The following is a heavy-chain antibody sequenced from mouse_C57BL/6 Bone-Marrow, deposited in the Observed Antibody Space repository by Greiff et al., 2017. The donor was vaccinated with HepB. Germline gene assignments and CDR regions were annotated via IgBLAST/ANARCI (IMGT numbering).Heavy chain of an antibody. D-gene: IGHD1-1*01. CDR1: GYTFTSYW. CDR2: INPSSGYT. V-gene: IGHV1-7*01. CDR3: AYYGSSYGYAMDY. Sequence: QVQLQQSGAELAKPGASVKLSCKASGYTFTSYWMHWVKQRPGQGLEWIGYINPSSGYTKYNQKFKDKATLTADKSSSTAYMQLSSLTYEDSAVYYCAYYGSSYGYAMDYWGQGTSVTVSS. J-gene: IGHJ4*01.